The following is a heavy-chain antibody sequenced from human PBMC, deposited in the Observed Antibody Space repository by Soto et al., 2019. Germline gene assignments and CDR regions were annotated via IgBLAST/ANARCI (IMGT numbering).Heavy chain of an antibody. J-gene: IGHJ4*02. CDR1: GFSLSTRGVG. CDR2: IFWDDDK. V-gene: IGHV2-5*02. D-gene: IGHD5-12*01. CDR3: AHRSRGYAYDFDQ. Sequence: QITLKESGPTLVKPTQTLTLTCSFSGFSLSTRGVGVGWIRQPPGKALEWLGFIFWDDDKWYSPSLRSRPTITADTTKNQVVLTITNMDPVDTATYYCAHRSRGYAYDFDQWGQGTLVTVSS.